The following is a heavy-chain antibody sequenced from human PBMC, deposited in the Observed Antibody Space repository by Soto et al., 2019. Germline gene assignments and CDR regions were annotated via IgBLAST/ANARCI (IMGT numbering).Heavy chain of an antibody. J-gene: IGHJ4*02. D-gene: IGHD5-18*01. Sequence: QVQLVESGGGVVQPGRSLRLSCAASGFTFSSYAMHWVRQAPGKGLEWVAVISYDGSNKYYADSVKGRFTISRDNSKNTLYLQMNSLRAEDTAVYYCARDRGTAMVIVLGYWGQGTLVTVSS. CDR2: ISYDGSNK. CDR3: ARDRGTAMVIVLGY. V-gene: IGHV3-30-3*01. CDR1: GFTFSSYA.